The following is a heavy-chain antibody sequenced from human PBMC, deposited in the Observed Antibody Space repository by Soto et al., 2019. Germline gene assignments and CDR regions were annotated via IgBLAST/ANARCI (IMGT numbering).Heavy chain of an antibody. CDR2: IYYSGST. V-gene: IGHV4-39*01. D-gene: IGHD1-1*01. J-gene: IGHJ4*02. Sequence: SETLSLTCTVSGGSISSSSYYWGWIRQPPGKGLEWIGSIYYSGSTYYNPSLKSRVTISVDTSKNQFSLKLSSVTAAETAVYYCASSSRLHHLVGTWFDYWGQGTLVTVSS. CDR1: GGSISSSSYY. CDR3: ASSSRLHHLVGTWFDY.